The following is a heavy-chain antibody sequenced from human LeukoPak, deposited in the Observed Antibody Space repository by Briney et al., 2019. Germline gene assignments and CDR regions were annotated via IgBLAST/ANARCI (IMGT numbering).Heavy chain of an antibody. V-gene: IGHV1-8*01. CDR1: GYTFTNYN. Sequence: GASVKVSCKASGYTFTNYNIDWVRRATGQGLEWMGWINPNSGRAGCVQKFQGRVNITRDTSISTAYMELSSLRSEDTAVYYCVRVYHDGSFESGNWFDPWGQGTLVTVSS. CDR3: VRVYHDGSFESGNWFDP. J-gene: IGHJ5*02. CDR2: INPNSGRA. D-gene: IGHD3-22*01.